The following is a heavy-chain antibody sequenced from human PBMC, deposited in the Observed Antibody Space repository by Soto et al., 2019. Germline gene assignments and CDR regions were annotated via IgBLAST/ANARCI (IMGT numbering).Heavy chain of an antibody. CDR1: GGSFSGYY. CDR3: ARGPHPLYYYDSSGYWDY. J-gene: IGHJ4*02. Sequence: SETLSLTCAVYGGSFSGYYWSWIRQPPGKGLEWIGEINHSGSTNYNPSLKSRVTISVDTSKNQFSLKLSSVTAADTAVYYCARGPHPLYYYDSSGYWDYWGQGTLVTVS. V-gene: IGHV4-34*01. D-gene: IGHD3-22*01. CDR2: INHSGST.